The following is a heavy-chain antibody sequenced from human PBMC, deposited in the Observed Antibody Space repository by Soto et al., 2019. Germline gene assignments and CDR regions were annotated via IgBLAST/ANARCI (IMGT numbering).Heavy chain of an antibody. CDR1: GYTFGNHW. V-gene: IGHV3-74*01. J-gene: IGHJ4*02. CDR3: ATAEVDY. Sequence: GGSLRLSCAVAGYTFGNHWMHWVRQAPGKGLEWVSRMNSDGGIINYADSVKGRFTVSRDNAKNTLYLQMSSLRVEDTAVYYCATAEVDYWGPGTLVTVSS. CDR2: MNSDGGII.